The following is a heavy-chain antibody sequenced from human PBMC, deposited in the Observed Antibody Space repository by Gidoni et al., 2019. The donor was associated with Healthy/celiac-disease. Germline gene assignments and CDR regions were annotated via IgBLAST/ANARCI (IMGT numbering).Heavy chain of an antibody. J-gene: IGHJ5*02. D-gene: IGHD2-21*02. CDR3: ARVEAYCGGDCYSSDRWFDP. V-gene: IGHV3-11*01. Sequence: QVQLVESGGGLVKPGGSLRLSCAASGFTFSDYYMSWIRQAPGKGLEWVSYISSSGSTIYYADSVKGRFTISRDNAKNSLYLQMNSLRAEDTAVYYCARVEAYCGGDCYSSDRWFDPWGQGTLVTVSS. CDR1: GFTFSDYY. CDR2: ISSSGSTI.